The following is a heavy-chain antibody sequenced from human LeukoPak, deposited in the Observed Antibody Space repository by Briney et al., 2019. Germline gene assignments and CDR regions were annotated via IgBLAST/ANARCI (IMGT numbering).Heavy chain of an antibody. CDR1: GYTFTSYG. V-gene: IGHV1-18*01. Sequence: ASVTVSCKASGYTFTSYGISWVRQAPGQGLEWMGWISAYNGNTNYAQKLQGRVTMTTDTSTSTAYMELRSLRSDDTAVYYCALTGGYCSGGSCYGYWGQGTLVTVSS. CDR2: ISAYNGNT. D-gene: IGHD2-15*01. J-gene: IGHJ4*02. CDR3: ALTGGYCSGGSCYGY.